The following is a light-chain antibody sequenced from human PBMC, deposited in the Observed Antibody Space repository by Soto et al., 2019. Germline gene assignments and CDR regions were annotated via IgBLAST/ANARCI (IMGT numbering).Light chain of an antibody. CDR3: QHYNSYSEA. J-gene: IGKJ1*01. CDR2: NAS. V-gene: IGKV1-5*03. CDR1: QTISSS. Sequence: DSQRHQNASTLPGSVGDRVTITCRASQTISSSLARYQQKQGKAPKILIYNASTLKSGVPSRFRGRGSGTECSLTISRLQPDDFVTYDGQHYNSYSEAFGLGTKVDI.